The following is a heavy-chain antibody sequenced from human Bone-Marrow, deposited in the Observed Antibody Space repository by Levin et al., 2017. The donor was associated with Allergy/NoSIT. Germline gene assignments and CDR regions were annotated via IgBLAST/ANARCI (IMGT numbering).Heavy chain of an antibody. CDR3: ARELHYYYMDV. J-gene: IGHJ6*03. CDR1: GFIFGGYW. V-gene: IGHV3-7*03. Sequence: AGGSLRLSCAASGFIFGGYWMTWVRQAPGKGLEWVANIKADGSGQYYLASLKGRFTISRDNAQNKMYLQMNSLRVDDTAVYYCARELHYYYMDVWGKGTTVTVSS. CDR2: IKADGSGQ.